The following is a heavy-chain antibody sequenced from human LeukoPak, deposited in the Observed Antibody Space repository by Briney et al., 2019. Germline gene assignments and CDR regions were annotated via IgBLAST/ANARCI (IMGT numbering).Heavy chain of an antibody. J-gene: IGHJ4*02. V-gene: IGHV3-15*01. CDR2: IKSKTDGGTT. CDR1: GFTFSNAW. CDR3: TTEILWFGERGIDY. Sequence: PGGSLRLSCAASGFTFSNAWMSWVRQAPGKGLEWVGRIKSKTDGGTTDYAAPVKGRFTISRDDSKNTLYLQMNSLKTEDTAVYYCTTEILWFGERGIDYWGQGTLVTVSS. D-gene: IGHD3-10*01.